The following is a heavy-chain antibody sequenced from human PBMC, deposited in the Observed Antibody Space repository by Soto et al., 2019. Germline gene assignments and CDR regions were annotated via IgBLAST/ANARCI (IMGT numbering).Heavy chain of an antibody. J-gene: IGHJ6*01. CDR2: INHSGST. CDR3: ARVDFWSGYSVYYYYGMEV. V-gene: IGHV4-34*01. CDR1: VVSFSGYY. D-gene: IGHD3-3*01. Sequence: PSETLSLTCAFYVVSFSGYYWSCIRHPPGKGLEWIGEINHSGSTNYNPSLKSRVTISVDTSKNQFSLKLSSVTAADTAVYYCARVDFWSGYSVYYYYGMEVWGQGTTVNVSS.